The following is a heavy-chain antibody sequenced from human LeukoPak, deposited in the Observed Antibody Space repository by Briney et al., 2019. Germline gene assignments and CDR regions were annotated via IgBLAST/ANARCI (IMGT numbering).Heavy chain of an antibody. J-gene: IGHJ4*02. CDR3: AKDPAACGYCGGGSCSLCGFDY. V-gene: IGHV3-23*01. CDR1: GFIFTSYA. CDR2: SSGSGGST. Sequence: SGRTLRLSCAASGFIFTSYAMNWVRQAPAQGLDRVAGSSGSGGSTSYADSVKGWFTTSKDNSDTLYLQMNSLSAEDTAVYYCAKDPAACGYCGGGSCSLCGFDYWGQGTLVTVSS. D-gene: IGHD2-15*01.